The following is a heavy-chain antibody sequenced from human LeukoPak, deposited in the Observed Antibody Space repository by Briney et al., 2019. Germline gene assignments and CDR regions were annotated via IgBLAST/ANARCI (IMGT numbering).Heavy chain of an antibody. Sequence: GASVKVSCKASGYTFTSYDINWVRQATGRGLEWMGWMSPNSGNTGYAQKFQGRVTMTRNTSISTAHMELSSLRSEDTAVYYCARVGLQYYYYYYMDVWGKGTTVTVSS. V-gene: IGHV1-8*01. J-gene: IGHJ6*03. CDR3: ARVGLQYYYYYYMDV. CDR1: GYTFTSYD. CDR2: MSPNSGNT.